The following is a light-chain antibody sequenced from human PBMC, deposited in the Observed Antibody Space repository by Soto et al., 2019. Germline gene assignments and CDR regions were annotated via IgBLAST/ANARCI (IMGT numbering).Light chain of an antibody. Sequence: DIVMTQSPDSLAVSLGERATINCKSSQSVLYSSNNKNHLAWYQQKAGQPPKLLVYWASTRESGVPDRFRGSGSGTDFTLTISSLQAEDVAVYYCQQYYSTPYTFGQGTKLEIK. V-gene: IGKV4-1*01. CDR1: QSVLYSSNNKNH. J-gene: IGKJ2*01. CDR2: WAS. CDR3: QQYYSTPYT.